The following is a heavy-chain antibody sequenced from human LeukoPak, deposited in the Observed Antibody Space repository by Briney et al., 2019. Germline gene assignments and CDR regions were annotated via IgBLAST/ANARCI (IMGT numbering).Heavy chain of an antibody. J-gene: IGHJ5*02. CDR1: GYSFTNYW. V-gene: IGHV5-51*01. Sequence: GEPLKISCKGSGYSFTNYWIGWVRQMPGKGLEWMGVIYPGDSDTRYSPSFQGQVTISADKSISTAYLQWSSLKASDTALYYCLRGLRDYYDSSGYPFWFDPWGQGTLVTVSS. CDR3: LRGLRDYYDSSGYPFWFDP. D-gene: IGHD3-22*01. CDR2: IYPGDSDT.